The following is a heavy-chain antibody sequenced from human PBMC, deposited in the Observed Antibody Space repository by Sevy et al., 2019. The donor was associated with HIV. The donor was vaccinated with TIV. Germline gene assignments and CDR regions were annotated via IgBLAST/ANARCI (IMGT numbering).Heavy chain of an antibody. D-gene: IGHD2-2*01. J-gene: IGHJ4*02. CDR2: ITSKSFDGTK. V-gene: IGHV3-49*03. CDR3: TRERGGAASRFDY. Sequence: GGSLRLSCTASGCTFADYPINWLRQAPGKGLEWVGFITSKSFDGTKEYAASVKVRFTISRDDPKSIAYLQMNSLKAEDTAVYYCTRERGGAASRFDYWGQGTLVTVSS. CDR1: GCTFADYP.